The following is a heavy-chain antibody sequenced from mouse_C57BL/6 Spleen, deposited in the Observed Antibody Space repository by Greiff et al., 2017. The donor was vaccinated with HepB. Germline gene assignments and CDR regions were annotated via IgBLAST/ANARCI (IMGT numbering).Heavy chain of an antibody. CDR3: AREGEGVYYGSSLYAMDY. V-gene: IGHV1-53*01. CDR1: GYTFTSYW. Sequence: VKLQQPGTELVKPGASVKLSCKASGYTFTSYWMHWVKQRPGQGLEWIGNINPSNGGTNYNEKFKSKATLTVDKSSSTAYMQLSSLTSEDSAVYYCAREGEGVYYGSSLYAMDYWGQGTSVTVSS. D-gene: IGHD1-1*01. J-gene: IGHJ4*01. CDR2: INPSNGGT.